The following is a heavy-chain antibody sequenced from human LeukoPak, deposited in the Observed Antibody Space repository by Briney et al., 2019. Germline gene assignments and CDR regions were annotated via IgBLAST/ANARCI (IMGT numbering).Heavy chain of an antibody. CDR2: IYYSGST. CDR3: ARGAQGSSGYSYYYYYYMDV. D-gene: IGHD3-22*01. CDR1: GGSISSYY. Sequence: SETLSLTCTVSGGSISSYYWSWIRQPPGQGLEWIGYIYYSGSTNYNPSLKSRVTISVDTSNNQFSLKLSSVTAADTAVYYCARGAQGSSGYSYYYYYYMDVWGKGTTVTISS. V-gene: IGHV4-59*01. J-gene: IGHJ6*03.